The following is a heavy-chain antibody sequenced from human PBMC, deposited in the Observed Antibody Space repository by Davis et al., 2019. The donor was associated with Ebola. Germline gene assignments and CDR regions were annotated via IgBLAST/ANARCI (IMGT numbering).Heavy chain of an antibody. J-gene: IGHJ6*03. CDR3: VRDQRESWGLMDNMDV. V-gene: IGHV3-21*01. D-gene: IGHD2-21*01. CDR1: GFAFSNFG. Sequence: PGGSLRLSCEASGFAFSNFGMDWVRQAPGKGLEWVASISANSDAIYYADSLRGRFTISRENAANSLFLQMSSLRPDDTGVYYCVRDQRESWGLMDNMDVWGTGTTVIVSS. CDR2: ISANSDAI.